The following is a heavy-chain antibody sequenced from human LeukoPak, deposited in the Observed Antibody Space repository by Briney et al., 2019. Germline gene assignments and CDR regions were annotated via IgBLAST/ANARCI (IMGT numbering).Heavy chain of an antibody. D-gene: IGHD2-2*01. CDR2: IIPIFGTA. CDR3: ARAADCSSTSCLNEYFQH. Sequence: ASVKVSCKASGGTFSSYAISWVRQAPGQGLEWMGGIIPIFGTANYAQKFQGRVTITADESTSTAYMELSSLRSEDTAVYYCARAADCSSTSCLNEYFQHWGQGTLVTVSS. CDR1: GGTFSSYA. J-gene: IGHJ1*01. V-gene: IGHV1-69*13.